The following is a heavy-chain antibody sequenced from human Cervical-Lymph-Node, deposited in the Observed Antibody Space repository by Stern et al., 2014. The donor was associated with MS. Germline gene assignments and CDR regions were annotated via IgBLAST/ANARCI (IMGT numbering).Heavy chain of an antibody. V-gene: IGHV3-30-3*01. CDR2: ISYDGSNK. J-gene: IGHJ4*02. CDR3: ARDVGSSGFLGYFDY. Sequence: VQLVESGGGVVQPGRSLRLSCAASGFTFSSYAMHWVRQAPGKGLEWVAVISYDGSNKYYADSVKGRFTISRDNSKNTLYLQMNSLRAEDTAVYYCARDVGSSGFLGYFDYWGQGTLVTVSS. D-gene: IGHD6-19*01. CDR1: GFTFSSYA.